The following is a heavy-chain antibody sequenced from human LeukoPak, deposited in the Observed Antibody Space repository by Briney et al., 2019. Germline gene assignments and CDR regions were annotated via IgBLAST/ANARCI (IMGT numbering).Heavy chain of an antibody. V-gene: IGHV4-34*01. CDR3: ARARLRPVLPPQTTVGY. D-gene: IGHD2-8*02. Sequence: SETLSLTCAVYGGSFSGYYWSWIRQPPGKGLEWIGEINHSGSTNYNPSLKSRVTISVDTSKNQFSLKLSSVTAADTAVYYCARARLRPVLPPQTTVGYWGQGTLVTVSS. CDR2: INHSGST. CDR1: GGSFSGYY. J-gene: IGHJ4*02.